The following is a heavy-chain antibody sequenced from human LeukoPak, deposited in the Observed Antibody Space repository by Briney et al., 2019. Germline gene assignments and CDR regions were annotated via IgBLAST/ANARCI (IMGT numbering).Heavy chain of an antibody. CDR1: GYTFTNYG. Sequence: EASVKVSCKASGYTFTNYGIIWVRQAPGQGLEWMGWISVYNGNTKYAQKLQGRVTMTTDASTSTAYMELSSLRSEDTAVYYCARGETNSGSYSGFDYWGQGTLVTVSS. V-gene: IGHV1-18*01. D-gene: IGHD1-26*01. J-gene: IGHJ4*02. CDR2: ISVYNGNT. CDR3: ARGETNSGSYSGFDY.